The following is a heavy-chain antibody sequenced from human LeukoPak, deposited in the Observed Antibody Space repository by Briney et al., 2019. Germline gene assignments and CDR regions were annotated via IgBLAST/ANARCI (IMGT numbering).Heavy chain of an antibody. Sequence: SVKVSCKASGYTFTSYGISWVRQAPGQGLEWMGGIIPIFGTANYAQKFQGRVTITADESTSTAYMELSSLRSEDTAVYYCARVKYCSSTSCYVFDYWGQGTLVTVSS. CDR3: ARVKYCSSTSCYVFDY. V-gene: IGHV1-69*13. CDR1: GYTFTSYG. D-gene: IGHD2-2*01. CDR2: IIPIFGTA. J-gene: IGHJ4*02.